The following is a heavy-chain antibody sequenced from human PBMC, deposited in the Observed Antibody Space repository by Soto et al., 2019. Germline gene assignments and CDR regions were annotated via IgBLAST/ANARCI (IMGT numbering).Heavy chain of an antibody. V-gene: IGHV4-31*03. CDR3: ARAVYSNHVY. CDR1: GASISSGSYY. D-gene: IGHD4-4*01. CDR2: ISNSGST. Sequence: QVQLQESGPGLVKPSQTLSLTCTVSGASISSGSYYWSWIRQLPGKGLEWIGYISNSGSTHYNPSPKSRVTISVDTSKNQFSLRVSSVTAADTAVYYCARAVYSNHVYWGQGTLVTVSS. J-gene: IGHJ4*02.